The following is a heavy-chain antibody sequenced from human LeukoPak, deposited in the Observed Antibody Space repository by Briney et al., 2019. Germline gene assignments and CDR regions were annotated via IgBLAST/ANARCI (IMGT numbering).Heavy chain of an antibody. CDR1: GFTFSSYA. Sequence: PAGGSLRLSCAASGFTFSSYAMSWVRQAPGKGLEWVSAISGSGGSTYYADSVKGRFSISRDNSRDTLNLQMNSLRAEDTAIYYCVQSTAWYRSSWYLIYWGQGILVTVS. J-gene: IGHJ4*02. V-gene: IGHV3-23*01. CDR3: VQSTAWYRSSWYLIY. CDR2: ISGSGGST. D-gene: IGHD6-13*01.